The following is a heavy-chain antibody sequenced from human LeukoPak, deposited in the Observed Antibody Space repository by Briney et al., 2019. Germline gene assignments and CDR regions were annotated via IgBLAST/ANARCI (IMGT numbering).Heavy chain of an antibody. CDR2: INHSGST. Sequence: SETLSLTCAVYGVSFSGYYWSWIRQPPGKGLEWIGAINHSGSTNYNPSLKRRVTISVDTCKTPFSLKVSSVTAADTVVYYCASFSRFPGYNWLDAWGQGTLVTVSS. CDR3: ASFSRFPGYNWLDA. J-gene: IGHJ5*02. D-gene: IGHD3-3*01. V-gene: IGHV4-34*01. CDR1: GVSFSGYY.